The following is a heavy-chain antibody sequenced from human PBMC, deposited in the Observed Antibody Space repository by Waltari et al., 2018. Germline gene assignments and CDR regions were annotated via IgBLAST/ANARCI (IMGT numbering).Heavy chain of an antibody. CDR1: GFTFSSYE. J-gene: IGHJ4*02. V-gene: IGHV3-48*03. Sequence: EVQLVESGGGLVQPGGSLRLSCAASGFTFSSYEMNWVRQAPGKGLEWVSYISRSGSTIYYADSVKGRFTISRDNAKNSLYLQMNSLRAEDTAVYYCARDVTYSSGWYEGFDYWGQGTLVTVSS. CDR2: ISRSGSTI. CDR3: ARDVTYSSGWYEGFDY. D-gene: IGHD6-19*01.